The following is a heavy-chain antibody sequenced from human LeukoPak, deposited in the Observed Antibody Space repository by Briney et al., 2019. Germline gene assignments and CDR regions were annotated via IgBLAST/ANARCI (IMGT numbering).Heavy chain of an antibody. CDR3: ARDKGRRGYCSGGSCYSGTNWFDP. D-gene: IGHD2-15*01. J-gene: IGHJ5*02. CDR2: IYHSGST. CDR1: GVSISSNNW. V-gene: IGHV4-4*02. Sequence: SETLSLTCAVSGVSISSNNWWNWVRQPPGKGLEWIGEIYHSGSTNYNPSLKSRVTISVDKSKNQFSLKLSSVTAADTAVYYCARDKGRRGYCSGGSCYSGTNWFDPWGQGTLVTVSS.